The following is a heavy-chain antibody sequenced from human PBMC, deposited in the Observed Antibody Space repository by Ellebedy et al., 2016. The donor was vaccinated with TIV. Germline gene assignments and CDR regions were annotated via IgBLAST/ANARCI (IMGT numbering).Heavy chain of an antibody. J-gene: IGHJ3*02. CDR1: GFTFSSYW. Sequence: PGGSLRLSCAASGFTFSSYWMHWVRQAPGKGLVWVSNIENDGSFTNYADSVKGRFTVSRDNAKNTLYLQINSMRVEDTAVYYCARETASHYSGNLGVVDIWGQGTMVTVSP. CDR2: IENDGSFT. D-gene: IGHD4-23*01. CDR3: ARETASHYSGNLGVVDI. V-gene: IGHV3-74*01.